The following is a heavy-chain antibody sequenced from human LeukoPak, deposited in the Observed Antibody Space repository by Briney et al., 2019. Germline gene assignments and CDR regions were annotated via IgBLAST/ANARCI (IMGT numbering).Heavy chain of an antibody. V-gene: IGHV1-46*01. CDR2: INPSGGST. Sequence: ASVKVSCKASGYTFTSYYMHWVRQAPGQGLEWIGIINPSGGSTSYAQKFQGRVTMTRDTSTSTVYMELSSLRSEDTAVYYCARGIGAYYDFWSGYPDSDWFDPWGQGTLVTVSS. J-gene: IGHJ5*02. CDR3: ARGIGAYYDFWSGYPDSDWFDP. D-gene: IGHD3-3*01. CDR1: GYTFTSYY.